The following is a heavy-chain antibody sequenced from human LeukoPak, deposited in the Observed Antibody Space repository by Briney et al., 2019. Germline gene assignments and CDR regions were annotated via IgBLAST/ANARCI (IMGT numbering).Heavy chain of an antibody. V-gene: IGHV4-39*01. J-gene: IGHJ3*02. CDR2: IYYSGST. CDR1: GGSISSSSYY. D-gene: IGHD3-22*01. CDR3: ASLDSSPEEGAFDI. Sequence: SETLSLTCTVSGGSISSSSYYWGWIRQPPGKGLEWIGSIYYSGSTYYNPSLKSRVTISVDTSKNQFSLKLSSVTAADTAVYYCASLDSSPEEGAFDIWVQGTMVTVSS.